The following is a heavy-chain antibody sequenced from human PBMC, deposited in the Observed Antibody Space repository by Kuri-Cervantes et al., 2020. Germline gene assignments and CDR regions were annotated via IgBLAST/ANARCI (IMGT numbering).Heavy chain of an antibody. CDR1: TFSNF. V-gene: IGHV4-4*01. D-gene: IGHD6-19*01. CDR2: IYHSGST. Sequence: TFSNFWMSWVRQPPGKGLEWIGEIYHSGSTNYNPSLKSRVTISVDTSKNQFSLKLTSVTATDTAVYFCARAGQFIPVAGRDAFDIWGQGTLVTVSS. J-gene: IGHJ3*02. CDR3: ARAGQFIPVAGRDAFDI.